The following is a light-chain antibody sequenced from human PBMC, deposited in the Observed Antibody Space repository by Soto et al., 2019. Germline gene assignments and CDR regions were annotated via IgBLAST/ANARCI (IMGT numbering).Light chain of an antibody. CDR2: SAS. J-gene: IGKJ5*01. CDR1: HAVSSSY. V-gene: IGKV3-20*01. CDR3: QQYRMSPNT. Sequence: ELVLTQSPGTLSLSPGERATLSCRVGHAVSSSYLAWYQQKPGQAPRLLIYSASSRATGVPTRFSGSGSGTDFSLTIRGLKPEDFAVYYCQQYRMSPNTFGQGTRLEIK.